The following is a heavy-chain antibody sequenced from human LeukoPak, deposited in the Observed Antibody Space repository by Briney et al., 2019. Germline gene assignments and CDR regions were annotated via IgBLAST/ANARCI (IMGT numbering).Heavy chain of an antibody. CDR3: ARDRQDSSSWGDFDY. J-gene: IGHJ4*02. Sequence: SETLSLTCTVSGGSISSYYWSWVRQPAGKGLEWIGRIYTSGSTNYNPSLKSRVTMSVDTSKNQFSLKLRSVTAADTAVYYCARDRQDSSSWGDFDYWGQGTLVTVSS. V-gene: IGHV4-4*07. CDR2: IYTSGST. CDR1: GGSISSYY. D-gene: IGHD6-13*01.